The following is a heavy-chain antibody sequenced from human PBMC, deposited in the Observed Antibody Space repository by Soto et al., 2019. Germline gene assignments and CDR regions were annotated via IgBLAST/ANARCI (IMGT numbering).Heavy chain of an antibody. CDR1: GGTFSSYT. J-gene: IGHJ6*03. V-gene: IGHV1-69*02. CDR3: ARGAKAVPAAMLYYYYYMDV. D-gene: IGHD2-2*01. Sequence: SVKVSCKASGGTFSSYTISWVRQAPGQGLEWMGRIIPILGIANYAQKFQGRVTITADKSTSTAYMELSSLRSEDTAVYYCARGAKAVPAAMLYYYYYMDVWGKGTTVTVSS. CDR2: IIPILGIA.